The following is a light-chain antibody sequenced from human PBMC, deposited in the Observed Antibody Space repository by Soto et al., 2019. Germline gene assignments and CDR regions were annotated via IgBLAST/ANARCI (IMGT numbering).Light chain of an antibody. Sequence: IQMTQSPSSLSASLGDRVTITCRASQSISSYLNWYQQKPGKAPKLLIYAASSLQSGVPSRFSGSESGTDGTITISSLQTEDCATYYCQQSYSTPLTFGGGTKVDIK. CDR1: QSISSY. J-gene: IGKJ4*01. V-gene: IGKV1-39*01. CDR3: QQSYSTPLT. CDR2: AAS.